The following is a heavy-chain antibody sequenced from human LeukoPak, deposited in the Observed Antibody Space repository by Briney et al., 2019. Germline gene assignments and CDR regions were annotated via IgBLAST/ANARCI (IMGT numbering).Heavy chain of an antibody. CDR3: AKSPTFGYCTNGACSDLSSFDY. D-gene: IGHD2-8*01. CDR1: GFTFNIYA. Sequence: GGSLRLSCAASGFTFNIYAMSWVRQAPGKGLEWLSAIRGSGGSTLYADSVKGRFTISRDNSKNTLYLQMNSLRAEDTAVYYCAKSPTFGYCTNGACSDLSSFDYWGRGTLVTVSS. V-gene: IGHV3-23*01. CDR2: IRGSGGST. J-gene: IGHJ4*02.